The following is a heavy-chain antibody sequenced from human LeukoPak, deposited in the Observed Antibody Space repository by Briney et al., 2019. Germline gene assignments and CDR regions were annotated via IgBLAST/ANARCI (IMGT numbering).Heavy chain of an antibody. Sequence: PSETLSLTCTVSSGSIRSYYWSWIRQPPGKGLEWIGYIYYSGSTYYNPSLKSRVTISVDTSKNQFSLKLSSVTAADTAVYYCARTMVRGVAIDYWGQGTLVTVSS. CDR3: ARTMVRGVAIDY. CDR1: SGSIRSYY. D-gene: IGHD3-10*01. J-gene: IGHJ4*02. V-gene: IGHV4-30-4*01. CDR2: IYYSGST.